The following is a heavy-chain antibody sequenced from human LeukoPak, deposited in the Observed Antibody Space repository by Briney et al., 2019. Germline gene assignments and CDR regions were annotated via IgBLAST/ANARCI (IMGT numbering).Heavy chain of an antibody. J-gene: IGHJ4*02. CDR1: GGSISSYY. D-gene: IGHD2-15*01. CDR2: IYTSGST. CDR3: ARTPRRAYCSGGSCYGKFDY. V-gene: IGHV4-4*07. Sequence: DPSETLSLTCTVSGGSISSYYWSWIRQPAGKGLEWIGRIYTSGSTNYNPSLKSRVTMSVDTSKNPFSLKLSSVTAADTAVYYCARTPRRAYCSGGSCYGKFDYWGQGTLVTVSS.